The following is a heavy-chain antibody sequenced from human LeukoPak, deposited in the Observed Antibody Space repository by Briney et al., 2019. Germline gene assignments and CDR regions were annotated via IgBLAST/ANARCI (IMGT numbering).Heavy chain of an antibody. CDR3: ARDPATSSKLDY. CDR1: GFTFSDQY. V-gene: IGHV3-11*01. J-gene: IGHJ4*02. CDR2: ISDSGTNI. Sequence: KPGGSLRLSCAVSGFTFSDQYMNWIRQPPGKGLEWISRISDSGTNIKYADSVKGRFTVSRDNAKNSLYLQMNSLRAEDTAVYYCARDPATSSKLDYWGQGTLVTVSS. D-gene: IGHD2-2*01.